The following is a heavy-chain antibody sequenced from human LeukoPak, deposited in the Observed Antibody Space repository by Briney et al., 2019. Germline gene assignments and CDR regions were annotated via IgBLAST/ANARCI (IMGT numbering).Heavy chain of an antibody. J-gene: IGHJ6*03. D-gene: IGHD3-16*01. V-gene: IGHV3-11*01. Sequence: PGGSLRLSCAASGFTFSDYYMSWIRQAPGKGLEWVSYISSSGSTIYYADSVKGRFTISRDNAKNSLCLQMNSLRAEDTAVYYCARDWANYYYYYMDVWGKGTTVTVSS. CDR3: ARDWANYYYYYMDV. CDR1: GFTFSDYY. CDR2: ISSSGSTI.